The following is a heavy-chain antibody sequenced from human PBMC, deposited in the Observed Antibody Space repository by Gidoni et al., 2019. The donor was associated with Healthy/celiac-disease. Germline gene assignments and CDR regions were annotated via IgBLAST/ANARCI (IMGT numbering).Heavy chain of an antibody. J-gene: IGHJ3*02. Sequence: EVQLVESGGGLIQPGGSLRLSCAASGFTVSSNYMSWVRQAPGKGLEWVSVIYSGGSTYYADSVKGRFTISRDNSKNTLYLQMNSLRAEDTAVYYCARLEWELLIFAFDIWGQGTMVTVSS. CDR2: IYSGGST. V-gene: IGHV3-53*01. D-gene: IGHD1-26*01. CDR1: GFTVSSNY. CDR3: ARLEWELLIFAFDI.